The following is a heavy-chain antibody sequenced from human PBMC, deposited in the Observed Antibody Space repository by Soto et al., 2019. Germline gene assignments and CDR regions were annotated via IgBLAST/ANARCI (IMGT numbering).Heavy chain of an antibody. D-gene: IGHD2-8*01. Sequence: QGQLVQSGAEVKKPGASVKVSCKASGYTFTRYGISWVRQAPGQGLEWMGWISGYNGDTKYAQKCQGRVTMTVDTSTTTAYMERRSLTSDDRAVYYCAKNGQPPYYYYGMDVWGQGTPVTVSS. CDR3: AKNGQPPYYYYGMDV. V-gene: IGHV1-18*01. CDR1: GYTFTRYG. CDR2: ISGYNGDT. J-gene: IGHJ6*02.